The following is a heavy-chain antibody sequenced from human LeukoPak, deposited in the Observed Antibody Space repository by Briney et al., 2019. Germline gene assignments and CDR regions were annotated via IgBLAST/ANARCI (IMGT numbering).Heavy chain of an antibody. CDR2: IIPIYGTA. Sequence: SVKVSCKASGGTFSSYAISWVRQAPGQGLEWMGGIIPIYGTANYAQKFQGRVTITADESTSTAYMVLSSLRSEDTAVYYCARRLEDGCWFDPWGQGTLVTVSS. CDR3: ARRLEDGCWFDP. V-gene: IGHV1-69*13. CDR1: GGTFSSYA. J-gene: IGHJ5*02.